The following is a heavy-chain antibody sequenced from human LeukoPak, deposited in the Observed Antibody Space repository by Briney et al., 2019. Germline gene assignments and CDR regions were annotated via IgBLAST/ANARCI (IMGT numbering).Heavy chain of an antibody. V-gene: IGHV4-39*01. CDR1: GGSISSSSYY. CDR3: ARLRSYYDGMDV. D-gene: IGHD3-16*01. J-gene: IGHJ6*02. CDR2: IYYSGST. Sequence: SETLSLTSTVSGGSISSSSYYWGWIRQPPGKGLEWSGIIYYSGSTYYNPSLKSRVTISVDTSKNQFSLKLTSVTAADTAVYYCARLRSYYDGMDVWGQGTTVTVSS.